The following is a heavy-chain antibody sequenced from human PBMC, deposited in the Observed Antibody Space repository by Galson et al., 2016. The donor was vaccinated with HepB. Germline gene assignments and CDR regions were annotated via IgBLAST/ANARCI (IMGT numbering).Heavy chain of an antibody. V-gene: IGHV6-1*01. J-gene: IGHJ3*02. CDR2: TYYRSKWYK. CDR3: ARDPGVYSHGLDTFDI. CDR1: GDSVSTDSAA. Sequence: CAISGDSVSTDSAAWNWIRQSPSRGLEWLGRTYYRSKWYKDYAVSVRSRITIDPDTSKNEFSLHLNSVTSEDTAVYFCARDPGVYSHGLDTFDIWGQGTMVTVSS. D-gene: IGHD5-18*01.